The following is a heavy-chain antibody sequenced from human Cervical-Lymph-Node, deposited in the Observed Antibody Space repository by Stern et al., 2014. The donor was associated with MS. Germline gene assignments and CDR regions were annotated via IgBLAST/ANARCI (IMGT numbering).Heavy chain of an antibody. CDR2: INTNTGHP. J-gene: IGHJ6*02. D-gene: IGHD5-12*01. CDR3: ARGGASWRYGMDV. Sequence: VQLVESGSELKKPGASVKVSCKASGYSFTNYAMNWVRQAPGQGLAWMGWINTNTGHPTYGQGYTGRFVLSLDTSVSTAYVQISSLKVEDTAVYYCARGGASWRYGMDVWGQGTTVTVSS. CDR1: GYSFTNYA. V-gene: IGHV7-4-1*02.